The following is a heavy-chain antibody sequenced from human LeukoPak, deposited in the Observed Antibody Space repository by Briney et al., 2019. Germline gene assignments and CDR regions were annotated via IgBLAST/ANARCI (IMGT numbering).Heavy chain of an antibody. D-gene: IGHD2-2*01. CDR1: GGTFSSCT. Sequence: SVKVSCKASGGTFSSCTISWVRQAPGQGLEWMGRIIPILGIANYAQKFQGRVTITADKSASTAYMELSSLRSEDTAVYYCAKDYDVVPAAAPEFDPWGQGTLVTVSS. CDR3: AKDYDVVPAAAPEFDP. CDR2: IIPILGIA. V-gene: IGHV1-69*04. J-gene: IGHJ5*02.